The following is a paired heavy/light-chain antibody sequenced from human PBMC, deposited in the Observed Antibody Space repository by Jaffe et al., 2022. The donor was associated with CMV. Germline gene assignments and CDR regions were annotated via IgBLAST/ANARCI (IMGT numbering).Heavy chain of an antibody. CDR3: AKETFAGGSYYQIYYYGMDV. Sequence: EVQLLESGGGLVQPGGSLRLSCAASGFTFSSYAMSWVRQAPGKGLEWVSAISGSGGSTYYADSVKGRFTISRDNSKNTLYLQMNSLRAEDTAVYYCAKETFAGGSYYQIYYYGMDVWGQGTTVTVSS. CDR1: GFTFSSYA. V-gene: IGHV3-23*01. J-gene: IGHJ6*02. CDR2: ISGSGGST. D-gene: IGHD1-26*01.
Light chain of an antibody. Sequence: EIVMTQSPATLSVSPGERATLSCRASQSVSSNLAWYQQKPGQAPRLLIYGASTRATGIPARFSGSGSGTEFTLTISSLQSEDFAVYYCQQYNNWPSLTFGGGTKVEIK. J-gene: IGKJ4*01. CDR2: GAS. V-gene: IGKV3-15*01. CDR1: QSVSSN. CDR3: QQYNNWPSLT.